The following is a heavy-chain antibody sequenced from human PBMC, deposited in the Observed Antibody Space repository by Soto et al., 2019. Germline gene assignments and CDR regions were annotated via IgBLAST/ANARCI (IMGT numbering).Heavy chain of an antibody. V-gene: IGHV4-34*01. CDR2: INHLTTT. CDR1: GGSFSSYH. J-gene: IGHJ4*02. D-gene: IGHD5-18*01. Sequence: PSETLSLTCAVYGGSFSSYHWSWIRQTPGKGLEWIGEINHLTTTNYNPSLKSRVIISLDTPKKQFSLKLSSVTAADTAVYYCARGYDTALAPIFWGQGILVTVSS. CDR3: ARGYDTALAPIF.